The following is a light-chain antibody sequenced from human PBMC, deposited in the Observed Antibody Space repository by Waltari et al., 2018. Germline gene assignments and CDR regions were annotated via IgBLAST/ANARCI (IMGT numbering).Light chain of an antibody. V-gene: IGLV3-19*01. J-gene: IGLJ2*01. Sequence: SSELTQDPAVSVALGQTIRITCQGDSLISYHASWYQQKPGQAPVVVVYGNNNRPSGLPERFSGSSSGNTASLTITGAQVEDEADYYCDSWDSSGTHVLFGGGTRLTVL. CDR2: GNN. CDR3: DSWDSSGTHVL. CDR1: SLISYH.